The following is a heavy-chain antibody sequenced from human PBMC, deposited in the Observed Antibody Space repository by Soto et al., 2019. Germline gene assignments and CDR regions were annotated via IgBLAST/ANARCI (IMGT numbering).Heavy chain of an antibody. CDR1: GFTFSSYG. V-gene: IGHV3-30*18. CDR3: AKCPGDSWVLRYYYDYDMDG. J-gene: IGHJ6*02. D-gene: IGHD7-27*01. Sequence: QVQLVESGGGVVQPGRSLRLSCAASGFTFSSYGMHWVRQAPGKGLEWVAVISYDGSNKYYADSVKGRFTISRANSKNTLNLQLNSLRAEDSAVYYCAKCPGDSWVLRYYYDYDMDGWGQGSTVTVS. CDR2: ISYDGSNK.